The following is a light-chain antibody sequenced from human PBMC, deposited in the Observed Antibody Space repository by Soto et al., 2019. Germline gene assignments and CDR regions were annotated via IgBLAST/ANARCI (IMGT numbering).Light chain of an antibody. Sequence: ILMTQSPDTLSVSPGESATLSCRASQRVYSNLAWYQQRPGQAPRLLIYDASNRATDIPDRFSGRGSGTDFTLTISSLLSEDFAVYYCQQYYKWPLTFGGGTKVDIK. CDR1: QRVYSN. CDR3: QQYYKWPLT. J-gene: IGKJ4*01. CDR2: DAS. V-gene: IGKV3D-15*01.